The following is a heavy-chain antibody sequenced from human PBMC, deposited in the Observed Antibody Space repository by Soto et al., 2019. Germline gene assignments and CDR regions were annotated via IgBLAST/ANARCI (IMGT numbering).Heavy chain of an antibody. CDR2: IIPILGIA. CDR3: ARTDCSGGSCYSGSINYMDV. J-gene: IGHJ6*03. V-gene: IGHV1-69*02. CDR1: GGTFSSYT. D-gene: IGHD2-15*01. Sequence: GASVKVSCKASGGTFSSYTISWVRQAPGQGLEWMGRIIPILGIANYAQKFQGRVTITADKSTSTAYMELSSLRSEDTAVYYCARTDCSGGSCYSGSINYMDVWGKGTTVTVSS.